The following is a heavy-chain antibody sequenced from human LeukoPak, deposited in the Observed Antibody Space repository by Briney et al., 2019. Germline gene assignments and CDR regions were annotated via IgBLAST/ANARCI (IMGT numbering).Heavy chain of an antibody. D-gene: IGHD2-2*01. V-gene: IGHV3-21*01. CDR2: ISSSSSYI. Sequence: PGGSLRLSCVASGFTLSSYNMKWVRQAPGKRLEWVSSISSSSSYIYYADSVKGRFTISRDNAKNSLYLQMNSLRAEDTAVYYCARDQINQLPSFDYWGQGTLVTVSS. CDR3: ARDQINQLPSFDY. J-gene: IGHJ4*02. CDR1: GFTLSSYN.